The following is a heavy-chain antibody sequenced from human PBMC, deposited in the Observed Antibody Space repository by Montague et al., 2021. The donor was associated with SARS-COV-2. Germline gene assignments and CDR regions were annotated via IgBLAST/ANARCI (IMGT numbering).Heavy chain of an antibody. CDR3: ARLGDGVVPSPILGVGPYYSYYYMDD. Sequence: CAVHGGSFSTYSWNWIRQPPGKGLEWIGEIHHGGSTNYNPSLKSRVTISADTSKNQFSLKLTSVAAADAAVYYCARLGDGVVPSPILGVGPYYSYYYMDDWGKGTLVTVSS. CDR2: IHHGGST. J-gene: IGHJ6*03. CDR1: GGSFSTYS. D-gene: IGHD3-10*01. V-gene: IGHV4-34*01.